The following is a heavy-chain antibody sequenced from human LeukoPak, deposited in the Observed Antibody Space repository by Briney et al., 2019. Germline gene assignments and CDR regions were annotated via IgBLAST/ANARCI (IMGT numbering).Heavy chain of an antibody. Sequence: SGGSLRLSCAASGFTFSSYAMSWVRQAPGKGLEWVSAISGSGGSTYYADSVKGRFTISRDNSKNTLYLQMNSLRAEDTAVYYCANGRVDEYYYDSSGYYSDYWGQGTLVTVSS. CDR1: GFTFSSYA. D-gene: IGHD3-22*01. V-gene: IGHV3-23*01. CDR2: ISGSGGST. CDR3: ANGRVDEYYYDSSGYYSDY. J-gene: IGHJ4*02.